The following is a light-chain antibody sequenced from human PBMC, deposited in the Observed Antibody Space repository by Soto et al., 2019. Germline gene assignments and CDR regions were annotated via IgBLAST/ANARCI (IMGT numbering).Light chain of an antibody. Sequence: EIVMTQSPLSLPVTPGEPASISCRSSQSLLHSDGYNYLDWYLQKPGQSPQLLIYLDSNRASGVPDRFSGSGSDTDFTLKISRVEAEDVGVYYFMQALQAPRTFGQGTKLEIK. CDR3: MQALQAPRT. CDR1: QSLLHSDGYNY. V-gene: IGKV2-28*01. J-gene: IGKJ2*01. CDR2: LDS.